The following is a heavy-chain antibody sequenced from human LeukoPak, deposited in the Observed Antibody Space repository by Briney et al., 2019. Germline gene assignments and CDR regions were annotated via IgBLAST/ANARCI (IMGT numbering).Heavy chain of an antibody. Sequence: PSETLSLTCSVSGGSISNYYWSWIRQPPGKGLEWFGYISYSGTTNYNPSLKSRVAMSMDTSKNQFSLELNSVTAADTAVYYCASLWGSVSGPPKYYFDHWGQGTPVTVSS. D-gene: IGHD5/OR15-5a*01. CDR2: ISYSGTT. CDR1: GGSISNYY. V-gene: IGHV4-59*08. J-gene: IGHJ4*02. CDR3: ASLWGSVSGPPKYYFDH.